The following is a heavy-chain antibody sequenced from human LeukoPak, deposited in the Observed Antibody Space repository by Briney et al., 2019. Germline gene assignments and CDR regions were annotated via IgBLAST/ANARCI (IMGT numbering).Heavy chain of an antibody. V-gene: IGHV4-34*01. Sequence: PSQTLSLTCAVYGGSFSGYYWSWIRQPPGKGLEWIGEINHSGSTNYNPSLKSRVTISVDTSKNQFSLKLSSVTAADTAVYYCASPTGYYGSGSYQNYFDYWGQGTLVTVSS. D-gene: IGHD3-10*01. CDR1: GGSFSGYY. CDR2: INHSGST. J-gene: IGHJ4*02. CDR3: ASPTGYYGSGSYQNYFDY.